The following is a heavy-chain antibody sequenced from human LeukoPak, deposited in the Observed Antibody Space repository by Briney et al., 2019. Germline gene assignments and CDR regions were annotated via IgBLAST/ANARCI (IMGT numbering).Heavy chain of an antibody. V-gene: IGHV5-51*01. J-gene: IGHJ5*02. CDR1: GYSFTSYW. CDR3: ARRRATVTTVANWFDP. Sequence: GESLKISCKGSGYSFTSYWIGWVRQMPGKGLEWMGIIYPGDSDTRYSPSFQGQVTISADKSLSTAYLQWSSLKASDTAMYYCARRRATVTTVANWFDPWGQGTLVTVSS. CDR2: IYPGDSDT. D-gene: IGHD4-17*01.